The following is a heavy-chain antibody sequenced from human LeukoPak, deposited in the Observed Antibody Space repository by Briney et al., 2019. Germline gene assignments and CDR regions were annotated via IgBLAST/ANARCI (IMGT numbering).Heavy chain of an antibody. J-gene: IGHJ3*02. D-gene: IGHD2-2*01. CDR1: GFTFSSYS. CDR3: ARESGYCSSTSCYKSAFDI. CDR2: ISSSSSYI. V-gene: IGHV3-21*01. Sequence: GGPLRLSCAASGFTFSSYSMNWVRQAPGKGLEWVSSISSSSSYIYYADSVKGRFTISRDNAKNSLYLQMNRLRAEDTAVYYCARESGYCSSTSCYKSAFDIWGQGTMVTVSS.